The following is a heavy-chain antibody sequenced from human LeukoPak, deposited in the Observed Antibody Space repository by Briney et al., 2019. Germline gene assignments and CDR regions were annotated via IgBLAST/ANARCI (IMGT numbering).Heavy chain of an antibody. V-gene: IGHV3-43D*03. D-gene: IGHD6-19*01. CDR1: GFTFDDYA. CDR3: AKDIEAGSGWYGPADY. Sequence: GGSLRLSCAASGFTFDDYAMHWVRQAPGKGLEWVSLISWDGGSTYYADSVKGRFTISRDNSKNSLYLQMNSLRAEDTALYYCAKDIEAGSGWYGPADYWGQGTLVTVSS. J-gene: IGHJ4*02. CDR2: ISWDGGST.